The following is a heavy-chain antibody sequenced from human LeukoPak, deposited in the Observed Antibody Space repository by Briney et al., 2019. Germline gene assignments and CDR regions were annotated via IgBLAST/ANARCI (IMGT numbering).Heavy chain of an antibody. J-gene: IGHJ2*01. CDR3: ARRTVTRDWYFDL. V-gene: IGHV3-11*01. CDR2: ISSSGTTI. CDR1: GFTFSDYY. Sequence: PGGSLRLSCAASGFTFSDYYVSWIRQAPGKGLDWVSYISSSGTTIYYADSVKGRFTISRDNAKNSLYLQMNSLRAEDTAVYYCARRTVTRDWYFDLWGRGTLVTVSS. D-gene: IGHD4-17*01.